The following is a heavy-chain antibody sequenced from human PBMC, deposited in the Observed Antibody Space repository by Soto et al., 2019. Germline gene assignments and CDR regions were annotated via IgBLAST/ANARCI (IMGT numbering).Heavy chain of an antibody. D-gene: IGHD3-10*01. V-gene: IGHV4-4*02. CDR1: GDSVSSSNW. J-gene: IGHJ6*02. CDR3: ARYTASGLYYFIAMDV. CDR2: IFHAPIT. Sequence: QVQLQDSGPGLLKPSGTLALSCAVSGDSVSSSNWWTWVRQPPGKVLEWIGDIFHAPITNSNPSLTSRVTMTGDKSNNQFSLKFTSVTAADTAVYYCARYTASGLYYFIAMDVWGQGTTVTVSS.